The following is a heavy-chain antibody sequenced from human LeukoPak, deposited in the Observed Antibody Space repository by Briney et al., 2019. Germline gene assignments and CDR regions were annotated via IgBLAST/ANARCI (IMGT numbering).Heavy chain of an antibody. Sequence: SETLSLTCTVSGDSVSNYYCSWIRQPPGKRLEWIVCIYYSEDATYNHSLKSQVTISLDKSNNQSFLQLSSVTAADTAVYYCARKRSFDLWGQGTLVTVSS. CDR2: IYYSEDA. J-gene: IGHJ4*02. CDR1: GDSVSNYY. V-gene: IGHV4-59*02. CDR3: ARKRSFDL. D-gene: IGHD3-9*01.